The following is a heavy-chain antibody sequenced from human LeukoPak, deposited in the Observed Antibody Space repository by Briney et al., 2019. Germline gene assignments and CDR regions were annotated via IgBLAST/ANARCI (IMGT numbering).Heavy chain of an antibody. CDR3: ARMSSGWYEGYDH. J-gene: IGHJ5*02. Sequence: GASLKISCKGSGYSFTSYWIGWVRQMPGKGLEWMGIIYPADSDTRYSPSFQGQVTISADKSIGTAYLQWSSLKASDTAMYYCARMSSGWYEGYDHWGQGTLVTVSS. V-gene: IGHV5-51*01. D-gene: IGHD6-19*01. CDR2: IYPADSDT. CDR1: GYSFTSYW.